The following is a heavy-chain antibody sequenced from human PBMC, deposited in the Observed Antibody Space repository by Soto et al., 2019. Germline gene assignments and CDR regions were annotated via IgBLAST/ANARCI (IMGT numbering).Heavy chain of an antibody. V-gene: IGHV3-43*02. CDR2: ISWDGGST. CDR1: GFTSGGYA. CDR3: AKGQPGYRSPNYFDY. Sequence: PGGSMRLSCAAAGFTSGGYAMDWVSKKPGKGLEWVSLISWDGGSTYYADSVKGRFTISRDNSKNSLYLQMNSLRTEDTALYYCAKGQPGYRSPNYFDYWGQGTLVTVSS. D-gene: IGHD5-12*01. J-gene: IGHJ4*02.